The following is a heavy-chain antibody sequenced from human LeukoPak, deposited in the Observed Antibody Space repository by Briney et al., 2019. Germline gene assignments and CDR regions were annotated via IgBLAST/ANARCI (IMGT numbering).Heavy chain of an antibody. V-gene: IGHV1-2*04. D-gene: IGHD4-23*01. CDR3: ARARRTTVVTPCDY. CDR1: GYTFTGYY. Sequence: ASVKVSCKASGYTFTGYYMHWVRQAPGQGLEWMGWINPNSGGTNYAQKFQGWVTMTRDTSISTAYMELSRLRSDDTAVYYCARARRTTVVTPCDYWGQGTLVTVSS. J-gene: IGHJ4*02. CDR2: INPNSGGT.